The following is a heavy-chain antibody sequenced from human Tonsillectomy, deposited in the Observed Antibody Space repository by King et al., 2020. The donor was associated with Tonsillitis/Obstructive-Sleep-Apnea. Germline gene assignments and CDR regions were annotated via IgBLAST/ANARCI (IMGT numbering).Heavy chain of an antibody. CDR2: IYYSGST. Sequence: VQLQESGPGLVKPSETLSLTCTVSGGSISSYYWSWLRQPPGKGLEWIGYIYYSGSTNYNPSLKSRVTISVDTSKNQFSLKLSSVTAADTAVYYCARSLSSGWYYFDYWGQGTLVTVSS. CDR3: ARSLSSGWYYFDY. J-gene: IGHJ4*02. V-gene: IGHV4-59*08. CDR1: GGSISSYY. D-gene: IGHD6-19*01.